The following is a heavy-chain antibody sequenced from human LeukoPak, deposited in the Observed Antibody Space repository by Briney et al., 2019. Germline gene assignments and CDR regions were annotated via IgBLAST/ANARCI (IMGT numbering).Heavy chain of an antibody. V-gene: IGHV3-30*03. CDR3: ARSKSYSSGWTDFDY. D-gene: IGHD6-19*01. J-gene: IGHJ4*02. CDR1: GFTFSSYG. Sequence: GGSLRLSCAASGFTFSSYGMHWVRQAPGKGLEWVAVISYDGSKKFYADSVKGRFTISRDNSKNTLYLQMNSLRAEDTAVYYCARSKSYSSGWTDFDYWGQGTLVAVSS. CDR2: ISYDGSKK.